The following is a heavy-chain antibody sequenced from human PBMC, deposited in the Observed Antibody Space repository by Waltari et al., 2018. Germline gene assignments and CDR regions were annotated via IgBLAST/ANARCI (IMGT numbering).Heavy chain of an antibody. J-gene: IGHJ4*02. D-gene: IGHD3-3*01. Sequence: EVQLVESGGGLVKPGGSLRLSCAASGFTFSSFSMNWVRQAPGKGLEWVSSISSSSSYIYYADSVKGRFTISRDNAKNSLYLQMNSLRAEDTAVYYCARDWRGGDFDYWGQGTLVTVSS. V-gene: IGHV3-21*01. CDR2: ISSSSSYI. CDR3: ARDWRGGDFDY. CDR1: GFTFSSFS.